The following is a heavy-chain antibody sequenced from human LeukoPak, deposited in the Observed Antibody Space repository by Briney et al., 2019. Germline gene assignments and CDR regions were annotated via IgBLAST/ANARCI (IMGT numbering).Heavy chain of an antibody. V-gene: IGHV4-4*07. Sequence: PSETLSLTCTVSGGSISSYYWSWIRQPAGKGLEWIGRIYTSGSTNYNPSLKSRVTMSVGTSKNQFSLKLSSVAAADTAVYYCARGYSSGWFSPPFDYWGQGTLVTVSS. J-gene: IGHJ4*02. D-gene: IGHD6-19*01. CDR1: GGSISSYY. CDR2: IYTSGST. CDR3: ARGYSSGWFSPPFDY.